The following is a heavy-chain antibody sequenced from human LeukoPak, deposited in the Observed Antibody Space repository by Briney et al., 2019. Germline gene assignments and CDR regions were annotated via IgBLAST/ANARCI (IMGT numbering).Heavy chain of an antibody. J-gene: IGHJ4*02. Sequence: GGSLRLSCAASGFTVSSNYMSWVRQAPGKGLEWVSVIYSGGSTYYADSVKGRFTISRDNSKNTLYLQMNSLRAEDTAVYYCARGSSPPAVYFDHWGQGTLVTVSS. D-gene: IGHD6-13*01. CDR3: ARGSSPPAVYFDH. CDR2: IYSGGST. V-gene: IGHV3-53*01. CDR1: GFTVSSNY.